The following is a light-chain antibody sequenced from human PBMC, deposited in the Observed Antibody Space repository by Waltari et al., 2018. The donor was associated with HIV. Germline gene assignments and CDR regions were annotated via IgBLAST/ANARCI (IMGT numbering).Light chain of an antibody. V-gene: IGKV3-20*01. J-gene: IGKJ2*01. CDR2: GAS. CDR1: QSVSSNY. CDR3: QQYGSSPYT. Sequence: EIVLTQSPATLSLSPGKRADLPCRASQSVSSNYIAWYQKKSGQSPRLLIYGASSRATGIPDRFIGSGSATDFTLTITRLEPDDFAVYFCQQYGSSPYTFGPGTKLEI.